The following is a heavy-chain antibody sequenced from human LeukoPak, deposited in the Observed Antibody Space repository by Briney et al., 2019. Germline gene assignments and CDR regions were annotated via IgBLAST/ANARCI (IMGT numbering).Heavy chain of an antibody. D-gene: IGHD5-18*01. CDR3: ARGAGAVVDTAMVFDY. V-gene: IGHV1-69*01. J-gene: IGHJ4*02. Sequence: SVKVSCKASGGTFSSYAISWVRQAPGQGLEWMGGIFPIFGTANYAQKFQGRVTITADESTSTAYMELSSLRSEDTAVYYCARGAGAVVDTAMVFDYWGQGTLVTVSS. CDR1: GGTFSSYA. CDR2: IFPIFGTA.